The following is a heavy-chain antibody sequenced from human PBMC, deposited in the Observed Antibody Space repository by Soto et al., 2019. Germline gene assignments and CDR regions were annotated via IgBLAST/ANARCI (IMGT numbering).Heavy chain of an antibody. CDR1: GASFSGYY. Sequence: SETLSLTCAVYGASFSGYYWSWIRQPPGKGLEWIGEINHSGSTNYNPSLKSRVTISVDTSKNQFSLKLSSVTAADTAVYYCARDVVPAANYYYYYMDVWGKGTTVTVSS. D-gene: IGHD2-2*01. V-gene: IGHV4-34*01. CDR3: ARDVVPAANYYYYYMDV. J-gene: IGHJ6*03. CDR2: INHSGST.